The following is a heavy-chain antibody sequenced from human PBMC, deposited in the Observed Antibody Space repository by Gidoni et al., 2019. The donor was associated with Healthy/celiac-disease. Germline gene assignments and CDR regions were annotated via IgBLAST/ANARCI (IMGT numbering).Heavy chain of an antibody. V-gene: IGHV4-34*01. CDR2: INHSGST. CDR1: GGSFSGYY. J-gene: IGHJ4*02. Sequence: QVQLQQWGAGLLTPSETLSLTCAVYGGSFSGYYWSWIRQPPGQGLEWIGEINHSGSTNYNPSLKSRVTISVDTSKNQFSLKLSSVTAADTAVYYCARGGWEMVPDYWGQGTLVTVSS. D-gene: IGHD1-26*01. CDR3: ARGGWEMVPDY.